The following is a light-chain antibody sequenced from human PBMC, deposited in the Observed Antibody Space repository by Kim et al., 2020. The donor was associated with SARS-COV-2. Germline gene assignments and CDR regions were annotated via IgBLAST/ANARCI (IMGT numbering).Light chain of an antibody. Sequence: SVSQGQKASITCSGDKLGDENVCWYQQKPGQSPVVVIYQDTKRSSGIPDRCSGSKSGNTATLTISGTQAMDEADYSCQVWDRSTVVFGGGTQLTVL. CDR3: QVWDRSTVV. V-gene: IGLV3-1*01. J-gene: IGLJ2*01. CDR1: KLGDEN. CDR2: QDT.